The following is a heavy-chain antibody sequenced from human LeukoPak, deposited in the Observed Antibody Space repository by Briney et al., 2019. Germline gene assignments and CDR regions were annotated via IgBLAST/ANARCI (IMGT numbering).Heavy chain of an antibody. J-gene: IGHJ4*02. Sequence: PGGSLRLSCAASGFTFSSYPMHWVRQSPGKGLEYVSAIGSDGGRTYYADSVKGRFTISRDNSKNTLYLQMDSLRPEDMAVYYCMSRDSSGYWGQGTPVTVSS. V-gene: IGHV3-64*02. CDR2: IGSDGGRT. D-gene: IGHD3-22*01. CDR3: MSRDSSGY. CDR1: GFTFSSYP.